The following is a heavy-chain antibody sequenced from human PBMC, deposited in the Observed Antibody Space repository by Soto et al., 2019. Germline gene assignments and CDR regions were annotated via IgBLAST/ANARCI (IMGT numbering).Heavy chain of an antibody. CDR3: AREVKFPRWELLRDFDY. V-gene: IGHV4-4*07. J-gene: IGHJ4*02. Sequence: QVQLQESGPGLVKPSETLSLTCTVSGGSISSYYWSWIRQPAGKGLEWIVRIYTSGSTNYNPSLKSRVTMSVDTSKNQCSRKLSAVTAAGTVLYYGAREVKFPRWELLRDFDYWGQCPLVTVSS. CDR1: GGSISSYY. D-gene: IGHD1-26*01. CDR2: IYTSGST.